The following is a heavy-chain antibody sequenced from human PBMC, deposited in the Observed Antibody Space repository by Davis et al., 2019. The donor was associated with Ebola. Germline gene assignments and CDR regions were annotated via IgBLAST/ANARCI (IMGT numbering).Heavy chain of an antibody. J-gene: IGHJ4*02. V-gene: IGHV3-23*01. CDR2: ISGSGGVT. Sequence: PGGSLRLSCAASGFTFSSYPMNWVRQAPGMGLEWVSAISGSGGVTHYANSVKGRFTISRDNSKNILFLEMNSLTAEDTAVYYCAKERGYLAYWGQGTLVTVSS. CDR1: GFTFSSYP. CDR3: AKERGYLAY.